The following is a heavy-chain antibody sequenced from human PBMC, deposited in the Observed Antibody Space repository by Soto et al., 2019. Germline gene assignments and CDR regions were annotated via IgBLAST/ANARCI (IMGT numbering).Heavy chain of an antibody. CDR2: ISSSGNTI. Sequence: QVQLVESGGGLVKTGGSLRLACGASGFIFSDYYMGWVRQAPGKGLVWVAYISSSGNTIYYADSVKGRFTISRDNAKNSVFLQMNSLRAEDTALYFCAKMSSENYYDPVFSWGQGTLVTVSS. CDR1: GFIFSDYY. CDR3: AKMSSENYYDPVFS. J-gene: IGHJ4*02. D-gene: IGHD3-22*01. V-gene: IGHV3-11*01.